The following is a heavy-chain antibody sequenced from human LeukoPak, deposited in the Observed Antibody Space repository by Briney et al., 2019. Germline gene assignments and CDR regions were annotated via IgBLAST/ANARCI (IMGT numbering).Heavy chain of an antibody. D-gene: IGHD2-2*01. CDR1: GYTFTSYD. CDR3: ARGLADHYSSSTSCHGAFDY. J-gene: IGHJ4*02. CDR2: MNPNSGNT. Sequence: GASVKVSCKASGYTFTSYDINWVRQATGQGLEWMGWMNPNSGNTGYAQKFQGRVTITRNTSISTAYMELSSLRSEDTAVYYCARGLADHYSSSTSCHGAFDYWGQGTLFTVSS. V-gene: IGHV1-8*03.